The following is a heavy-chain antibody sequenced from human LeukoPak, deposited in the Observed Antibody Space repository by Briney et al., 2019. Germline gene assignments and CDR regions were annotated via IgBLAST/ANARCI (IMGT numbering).Heavy chain of an antibody. V-gene: IGHV3-30*18. CDR2: ISYDGSNK. CDR1: GFTFSSYG. D-gene: IGHD2-15*01. Sequence: GGSLRLSCAASGFTFSSYGMHWVRQAPGKGLEWVAVISYDGSNKYYADSVKGRFTISRDNSKNTLYLQMNSLRAEDTAVYYCAKNLLGSAAYSWYFDLWGRGTLVTVSS. J-gene: IGHJ2*01. CDR3: AKNLLGSAAYSWYFDL.